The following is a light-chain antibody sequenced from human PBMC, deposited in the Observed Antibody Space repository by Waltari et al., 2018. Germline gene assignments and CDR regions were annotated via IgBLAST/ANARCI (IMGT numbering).Light chain of an antibody. CDR2: TNN. CDR3: AAWDDSLSAMV. CDR1: SSNIGSNY. Sequence: QSVLTQPPSASGTPGQRVTISCSGSSSNIGSNYVYWYQQLPGTAPKLLIYTNNRPPSGVPDRFSDSKSGTSASLVISGLRSEDEADYYCAAWDDSLSAMVFGGGTKLTVL. V-gene: IGLV1-47*02. J-gene: IGLJ2*01.